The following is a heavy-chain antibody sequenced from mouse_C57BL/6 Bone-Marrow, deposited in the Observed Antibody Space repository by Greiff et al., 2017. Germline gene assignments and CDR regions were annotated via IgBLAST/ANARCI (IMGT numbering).Heavy chain of an antibody. V-gene: IGHV1-55*01. D-gene: IGHD2-3*01. CDR1: GYTFTSYW. CDR2: IYPGSGST. J-gene: IGHJ1*03. CDR3: AKRNGYYLYWYFDV. Sequence: QVHVKQSGAELVKPGASVKMSCKASGYTFTSYWITWVKQRPGQGLEWIGDIYPGSGSTNYNEKFKSKATLTVDTSSSTAYMQLSSLTSEDSAVYYCAKRNGYYLYWYFDVWGTGTTVTVSS.